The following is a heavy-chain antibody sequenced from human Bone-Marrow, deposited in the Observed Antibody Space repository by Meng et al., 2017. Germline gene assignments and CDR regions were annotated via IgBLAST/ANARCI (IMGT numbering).Heavy chain of an antibody. CDR1: GYTYTHHG. D-gene: IGHD3-10*01. V-gene: IGHV1-18*01. CDR3: ARDLTWITMVRGVNDAFDI. Sequence: QVQLVQSGAEVRKPGASVKVSCKASGYTYTHHGIGGVRHAPGQGLEWMGWISAYNGNTNYAQKLQGRVTMTTDTSTSTAYMELRSLRSDDTAVYYCARDLTWITMVRGVNDAFDIWGQGTMVTVSS. CDR2: ISAYNGNT. J-gene: IGHJ3*02.